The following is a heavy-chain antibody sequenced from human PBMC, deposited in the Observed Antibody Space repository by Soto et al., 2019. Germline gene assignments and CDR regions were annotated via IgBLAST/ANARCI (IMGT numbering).Heavy chain of an antibody. CDR1: GGSINSYY. CDR2: IHYSGST. D-gene: IGHD6-6*01. CDR3: ARGGLAARKGRWFDP. Sequence: SETVSLTCTVSGGSINSYYWGWIRQPPGKGLEWIGYIHYSGSTNYNPSLKSRVTISVDTPKNQFSLKVNSMTAADTAVYYCARGGLAARKGRWFDPWGQGTLVTVSS. J-gene: IGHJ5*02. V-gene: IGHV4-59*01.